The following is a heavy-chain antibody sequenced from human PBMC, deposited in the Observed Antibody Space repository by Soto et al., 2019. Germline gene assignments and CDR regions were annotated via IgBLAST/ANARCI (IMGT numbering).Heavy chain of an antibody. CDR1: GGSISSGGYY. CDR2: IYYSGST. J-gene: IGHJ4*02. V-gene: IGHV4-31*03. CDR3: ARTRYGDYAIDY. D-gene: IGHD4-17*01. Sequence: QVQLQESGPGLVKPSQTLSLTCTVSGGSISSGGYYWSWIRQHPGKGLEWIGYIYYSGSTYYNPSLKSRXTIXVXLSKNQFSLKLSSVTAADTAVYYCARTRYGDYAIDYWGQGTLVTVSS.